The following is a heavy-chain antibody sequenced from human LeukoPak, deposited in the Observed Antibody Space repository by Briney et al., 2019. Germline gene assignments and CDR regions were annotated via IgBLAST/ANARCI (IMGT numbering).Heavy chain of an antibody. CDR3: ARTYYYDSSGSMPLGY. D-gene: IGHD3-22*01. CDR1: GYSFTSYW. J-gene: IGHJ4*02. Sequence: LGESLKISCKGSGYSFTSYWIGWVRQMPGKGLEWMGIIYPGDSDTRYSPSFQGQVTISADKSISTAYLQWSSLKASDTAMYYCARTYYYDSSGSMPLGYWGQGTLVTVSS. CDR2: IYPGDSDT. V-gene: IGHV5-51*01.